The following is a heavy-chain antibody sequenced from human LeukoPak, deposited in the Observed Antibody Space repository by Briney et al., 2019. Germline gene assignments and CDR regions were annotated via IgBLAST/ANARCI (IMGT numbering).Heavy chain of an antibody. V-gene: IGHV5-51*01. J-gene: IGHJ3*02. CDR2: IYPIDSDT. Sequence: GESLKISCNGSHYTFTNYWIGWVRQVPGRGLEWMGIIYPIDSDTKYSPSFQGQVTISADRSINTAYLQWSSLQASDTAMYYCARAPGRYGSGSYLIWGQGTMVTVSS. CDR3: ARAPGRYGSGSYLI. CDR1: HYTFTNYW. D-gene: IGHD3-10*01.